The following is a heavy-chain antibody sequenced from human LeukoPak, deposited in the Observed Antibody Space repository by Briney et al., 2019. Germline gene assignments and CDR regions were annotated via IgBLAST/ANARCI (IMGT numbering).Heavy chain of an antibody. J-gene: IGHJ3*01. CDR2: IYPSDSDT. CDR1: GYISITYW. V-gene: IGHV5-51*07. D-gene: IGHD1-26*01. Sequence: GAPLIISCMCSGYISITYWICLVQPLAGEGVECMGIIYPSDSDTRYSPSFQSHVTISADKSTATAYLQWSSLKASDTAMYYCALRSGSDDAYDVWGQGTLVTVSS. CDR3: ALRSGSDDAYDV.